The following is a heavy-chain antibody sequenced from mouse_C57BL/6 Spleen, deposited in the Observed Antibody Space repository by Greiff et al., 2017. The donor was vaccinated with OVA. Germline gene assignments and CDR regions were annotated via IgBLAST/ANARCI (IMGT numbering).Heavy chain of an antibody. CDR2: ISYDGSN. J-gene: IGHJ1*03. D-gene: IGHD1-1*01. CDR1: GYSITSGYY. CDR3: ARGLILSYDWYFDV. V-gene: IGHV3-6*01. Sequence: EVQLVESGPGLVKPSQSLSLTCSVTGYSITSGYYWNWIRQFPGNKLEWMGYISYDGSNNYNPSLKNRISITRDTSKNQFFLKLNSVTTEDTATYYCARGLILSYDWYFDVWGTGTTVTVSS.